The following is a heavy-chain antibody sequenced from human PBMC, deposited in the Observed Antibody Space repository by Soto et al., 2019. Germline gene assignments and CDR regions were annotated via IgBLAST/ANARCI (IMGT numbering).Heavy chain of an antibody. D-gene: IGHD3-9*01. J-gene: IGHJ4*02. CDR1: GFTFSSYA. Sequence: GGSLRLSCAASGFTFSSYAVSWVRQAPGKGLEWVSAISGSGGSTYYADSVKGRFTISRDNSKNTLYLQMNSLRAEDTAVYYCAKIGVLRYFDWSPNFDSWGQGTLVTVSS. V-gene: IGHV3-23*01. CDR2: ISGSGGST. CDR3: AKIGVLRYFDWSPNFDS.